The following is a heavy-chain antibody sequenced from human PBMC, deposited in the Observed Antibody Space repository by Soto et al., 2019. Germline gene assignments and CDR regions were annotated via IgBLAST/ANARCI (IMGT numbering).Heavy chain of an antibody. CDR1: GGSISSSSYY. J-gene: IGHJ5*02. D-gene: IGHD3-10*01. V-gene: IGHV4-39*01. CDR2: IYYSGST. CDR3: ARHRIENYYGSGQGENWFDP. Sequence: SETLSLTCTVSGGSISSSSYYWGWIRQPPGKGLEWIGSIYYSGSTYYNPSLKSRVTISVDTSKNQFSLKLSSVTAADTAVYYCARHRIENYYGSGQGENWFDPWGQGTLFTVSS.